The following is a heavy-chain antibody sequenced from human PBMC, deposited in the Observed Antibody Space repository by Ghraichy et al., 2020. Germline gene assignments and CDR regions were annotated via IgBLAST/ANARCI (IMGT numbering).Heavy chain of an antibody. CDR1: GFTFDDYA. D-gene: IGHD2-15*01. V-gene: IGHV3-9*01. CDR2: VSWNSRYV. Sequence: GGSLRLSCATSGFTFDDYAMHWVRQVPGKGLEWVSGVSWNSRYVGYADSVKGRFTISRDNAKNSLYLQMNSLRAEDTALYYCAKDMSADLGVDDYYGMDVWGQVTTVTVSS. J-gene: IGHJ6*02. CDR3: AKDMSADLGVDDYYGMDV.